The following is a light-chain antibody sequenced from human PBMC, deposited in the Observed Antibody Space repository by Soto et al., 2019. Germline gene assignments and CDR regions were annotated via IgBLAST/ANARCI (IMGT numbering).Light chain of an antibody. CDR3: QQYNSYRA. CDR1: ESIDSW. V-gene: IGKV1-5*03. J-gene: IGKJ1*01. Sequence: DIQMTQSPSTLSASVGDRGTITCRASESIDSWLAWHQQKPGRAPKLLISKASSLESGVPSRFSGSGFGTEFTLTISSLQPDDFATYYCQQYNSYRAFGQGTKVDIK. CDR2: KAS.